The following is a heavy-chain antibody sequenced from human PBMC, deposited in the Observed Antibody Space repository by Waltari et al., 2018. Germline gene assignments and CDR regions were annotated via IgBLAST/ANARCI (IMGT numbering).Heavy chain of an antibody. D-gene: IGHD4-17*01. V-gene: IGHV1-2*02. Sequence: QVQLVQSGAEVKKPGASVKVSCKASGYTFTDYYMHWVRQAPGQGLEWMGWSDPKSGGTKYAEKFQGRVTMTRDTSISTAYMDLSRLRSDDTAVYYCARELTVTTTAEYFQHWGQGTLITVSS. J-gene: IGHJ1*01. CDR2: SDPKSGGT. CDR1: GYTFTDYY. CDR3: ARELTVTTTAEYFQH.